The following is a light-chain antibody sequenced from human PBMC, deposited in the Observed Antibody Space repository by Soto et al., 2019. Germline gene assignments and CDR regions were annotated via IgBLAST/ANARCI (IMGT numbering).Light chain of an antibody. J-gene: IGLJ1*01. CDR3: SSYTSSSTPYV. V-gene: IGLV2-14*01. Sequence: QSVLTQPASVSGSPGQSTTISCTGTSSDVGGYNYVSWYQQHPGKAPKLMIYDVSNRPSGVSNRFSGSKSGNTASLTISGLQAEDEADYYRSSYTSSSTPYVFGTGTKVTVL. CDR1: SSDVGGYNY. CDR2: DVS.